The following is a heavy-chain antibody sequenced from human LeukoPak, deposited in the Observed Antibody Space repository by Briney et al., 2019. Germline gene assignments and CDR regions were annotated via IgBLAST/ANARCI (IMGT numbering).Heavy chain of an antibody. V-gene: IGHV4-59*11. CDR3: ARAFTGRGRYFDY. J-gene: IGHJ4*02. Sequence: SETLSLTCTVSGGYTGSHYWSWIRQPAGKGLEWIGYIYYSGSTNYNPSLKSRVTISVDTSKNQFSLKLSSVTAADTAVYYCARAFTGRGRYFDYWGQGTLVTVSS. CDR1: GGYTGSHY. D-gene: IGHD3-10*01. CDR2: IYYSGST.